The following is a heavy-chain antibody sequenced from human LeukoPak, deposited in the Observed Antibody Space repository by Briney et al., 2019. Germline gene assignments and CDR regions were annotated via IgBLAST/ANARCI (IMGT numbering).Heavy chain of an antibody. Sequence: GGSLRLSSAASGFTFSSYAMSWVRQAPGKGLEWVSAISGSGGSTYYADSVKGRFTISRDNSKNTLYLQMNSLRAEDTAVYYCAKSGYDILTGYYGYWGQGTLVTVSS. D-gene: IGHD3-9*01. CDR2: ISGSGGST. V-gene: IGHV3-23*01. CDR1: GFTFSSYA. J-gene: IGHJ4*02. CDR3: AKSGYDILTGYYGY.